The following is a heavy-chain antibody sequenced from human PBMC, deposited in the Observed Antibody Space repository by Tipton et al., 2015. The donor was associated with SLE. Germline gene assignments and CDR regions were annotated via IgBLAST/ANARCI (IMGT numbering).Heavy chain of an antibody. D-gene: IGHD5-24*01. CDR2: IIPIFGTA. V-gene: IGHV1-69*01. CDR3: ASGGGYNPSAEYFQH. Sequence: QVQLVQSGAEVKKPGASVKVSCKASGYTFTSYGISWVRQAPGQGLEWMGGIIPIFGTANYAQKFQGRVTITTDESTSTAYMELSSLRSEDTAVYYCASGGGYNPSAEYFQHWGQGTLVTVSS. CDR1: GYTFTSYG. J-gene: IGHJ1*01.